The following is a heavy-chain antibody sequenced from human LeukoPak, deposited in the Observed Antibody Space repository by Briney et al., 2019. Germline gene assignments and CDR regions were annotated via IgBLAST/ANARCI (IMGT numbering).Heavy chain of an antibody. Sequence: GASVKVSCKASGYTFTGYYMHWVRQAPGQGLEWMGGIIPIFGTANYAQKFQGRVTITADESTSTAYMELSSLRSEDTAVYYCARASITPYYMDVWGKGTTVTVSS. D-gene: IGHD3-3*01. CDR2: IIPIFGTA. V-gene: IGHV1-69*13. J-gene: IGHJ6*03. CDR1: GYTFTGYY. CDR3: ARASITPYYMDV.